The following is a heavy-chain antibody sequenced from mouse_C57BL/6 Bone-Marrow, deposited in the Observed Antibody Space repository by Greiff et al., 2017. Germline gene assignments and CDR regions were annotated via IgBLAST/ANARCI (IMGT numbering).Heavy chain of an antibody. CDR1: GFSLSTFGMG. V-gene: IGHV8-8*01. Sequence: QVTLKESGPGILQPSQTLSLTCSFSGFSLSTFGMGVGWLRQPSGMGLEWLAHLWWDDDKYYNPAMKSRPIISKDTSKNQEFRKIANVDTADAATDYGARIRDGGSQFDYWGQGTTLTVSS. CDR3: ARIRDGGSQFDY. J-gene: IGHJ2*01. CDR2: LWWDDDK. D-gene: IGHD1-1*01.